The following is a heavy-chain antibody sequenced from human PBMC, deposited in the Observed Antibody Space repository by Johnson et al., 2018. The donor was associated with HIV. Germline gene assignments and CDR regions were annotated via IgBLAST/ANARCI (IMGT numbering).Heavy chain of an antibody. Sequence: HVHLVASGGGVVQPGRSLRLSCAAPGFTFSSYGMHWVRQAPGKGLEWVAVIWYDGSNKYYADSVQGRFTISRDNSKNTLYLQMNSLRAEDTAVYYCAKDFWPVGARGAFDIWGQGTMVTVSS. V-gene: IGHV3-33*06. CDR2: IWYDGSNK. D-gene: IGHD1-26*01. J-gene: IGHJ3*02. CDR3: AKDFWPVGARGAFDI. CDR1: GFTFSSYG.